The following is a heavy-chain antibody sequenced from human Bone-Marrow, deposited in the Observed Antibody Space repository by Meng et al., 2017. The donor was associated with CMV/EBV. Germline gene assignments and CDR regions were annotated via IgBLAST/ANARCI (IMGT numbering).Heavy chain of an antibody. CDR3: ATDGRGLWFGDH. Sequence: GGSLRLSWAASGFTFSDYYMSWIRQAPGKGLEWVSYISSSGSTIYYADSGKGRLTISRDNSKNTLYLQMNSLNSEDTAVYYCATDGRGLWFGDHWGQGTLVTVSS. D-gene: IGHD3-10*01. CDR1: GFTFSDYY. J-gene: IGHJ4*02. V-gene: IGHV3-11*04. CDR2: ISSSGSTI.